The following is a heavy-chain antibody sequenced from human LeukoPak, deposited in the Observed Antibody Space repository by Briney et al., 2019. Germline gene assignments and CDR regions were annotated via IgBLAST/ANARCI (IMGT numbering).Heavy chain of an antibody. V-gene: IGHV3-23*01. Sequence: GGSLRLSCAASGFTSSSYAMSWVRQAPGKGLEWVSAISGSGGSTYYADSVKGRFTISRDNSKNTLYLQMNSLRGEDTGVYYCAKSPFGGNSEFDYWVQGALVSVFS. CDR3: AKSPFGGNSEFDY. D-gene: IGHD4-23*01. CDR2: ISGSGGST. CDR1: GFTSSSYA. J-gene: IGHJ4*02.